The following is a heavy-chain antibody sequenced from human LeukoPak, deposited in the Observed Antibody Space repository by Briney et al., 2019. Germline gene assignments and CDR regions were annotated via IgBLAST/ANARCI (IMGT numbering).Heavy chain of an antibody. CDR3: AKLDCSSTSCYRDAFDI. V-gene: IGHV3-23*01. CDR2: VSASVGST. D-gene: IGHD2-2*01. CDR1: GFTFSSDA. J-gene: IGHJ3*02. Sequence: GGSLRLSCAASGFTFSSDAMSWVRQAPGKGLELVSAVSASVGSTYYADSVKGGFTISRDNSKNTLYLQMNSLRAEDTAVYYCAKLDCSSTSCYRDAFDIWGQGTMVTVSS.